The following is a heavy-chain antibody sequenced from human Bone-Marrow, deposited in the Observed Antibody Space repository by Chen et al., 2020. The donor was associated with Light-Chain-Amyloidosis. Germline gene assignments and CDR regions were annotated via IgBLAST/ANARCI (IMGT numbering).Heavy chain of an antibody. D-gene: IGHD3-10*01. CDR3: VRDGGLGTYYVFDY. CDR2: IHKSVIT. CDR1: SGSLSDYY. J-gene: IGHJ4*01. Sequence: QMHLQESGPGLVKPSETLSLTCNVSSGSLSDYYWTWIRQPPGKGPEWIGYIHKSVITNYNPSLKSRVTLSVDTSKNQFSLKLASVTAADTAVYYCVRDGGLGTYYVFDYWGHGIPVTVSS. V-gene: IGHV4-59*01.